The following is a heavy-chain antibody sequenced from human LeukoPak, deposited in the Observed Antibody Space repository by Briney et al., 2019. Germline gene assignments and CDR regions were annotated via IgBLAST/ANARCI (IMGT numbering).Heavy chain of an antibody. D-gene: IGHD1-26*01. J-gene: IGHJ4*02. CDR2: IYHSGST. CDR3: ARLEQRATFDY. CDR1: GYSLSSGYY. V-gene: IGHV4-38-2*02. Sequence: SETLSLTCTVSGYSLSSGYYWGWVRQPPGKGLEWIGSIYHSGSTYYNPSLKSRVTISVDTSKNQFSLKLSSLTAADTAVYYCARLEQRATFDYWGQGTLVTVSS.